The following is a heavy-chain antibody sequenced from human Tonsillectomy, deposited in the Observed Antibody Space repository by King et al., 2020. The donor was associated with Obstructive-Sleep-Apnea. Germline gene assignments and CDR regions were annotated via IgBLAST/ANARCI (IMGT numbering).Heavy chain of an antibody. CDR2: INHSGST. J-gene: IGHJ4*02. V-gene: IGHV4-34*01. Sequence: VQLQQWGAGLLKPSETLSLTCAVYGGSFSGYYWSWIRQPPGKGLEWIGEINHSGSTNYNPSLKSRVTISVDTSKNQFSLKLSSVTAADTAVYYCARGRSYGSGSYYPGGNWGQGTLVTVSS. CDR3: ARGRSYGSGSYYPGGN. CDR1: GGSFSGYY. D-gene: IGHD3-10*01.